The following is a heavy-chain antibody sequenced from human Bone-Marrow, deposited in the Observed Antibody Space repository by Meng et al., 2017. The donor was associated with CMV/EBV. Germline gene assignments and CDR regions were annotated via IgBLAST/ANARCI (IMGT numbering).Heavy chain of an antibody. J-gene: IGHJ4*02. D-gene: IGHD2-2*01. CDR3: ARHSRCSDTSCHAKGLHHNDY. CDR2: LYPGDSEI. CDR1: CS. Sequence: CSTAWVRQMRGNVLLWLQILYPGDSEIRYSPSCQGQVSISVDRSITTAFLQWSSLNAPDTAMYYCARHSRCSDTSCHAKGLHHNDYWGQGTLVTVSS. V-gene: IGHV5-51*01.